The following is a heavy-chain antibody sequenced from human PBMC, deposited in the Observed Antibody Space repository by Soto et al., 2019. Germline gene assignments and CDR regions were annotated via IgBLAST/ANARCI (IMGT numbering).Heavy chain of an antibody. CDR2: TFYRSKSYN. CDR1: GDSVSSNSAG. J-gene: IGHJ6*01. V-gene: IGHV6-1*01. CDR3: ARVDYTESEYYHGMDG. Sequence: SQTLSLTCVISGDSVSSNSAGWNWIRQSPSRGLEWLGRTFYRSKSYNDYAVSLKGRISINADTSKNQFSLQLKSVTPEATAVYYSARVDYTESEYYHGMDGRGQGNTVTVSS. D-gene: IGHD2-2*02.